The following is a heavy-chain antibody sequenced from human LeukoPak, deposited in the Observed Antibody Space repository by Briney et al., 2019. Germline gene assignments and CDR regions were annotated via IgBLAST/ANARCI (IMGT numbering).Heavy chain of an antibody. Sequence: SETLSLTCAVYGGSFSGYYWSWIRQPPGKGLERIGEINHSGSTNYNPSLKSRVTISVDTSKNQFSLKLSSVTAADTAVYYCARQLRGSDAFDIWGQGTMVTVSS. V-gene: IGHV4-34*01. CDR3: ARQLRGSDAFDI. CDR1: GGSFSGYY. J-gene: IGHJ3*02. D-gene: IGHD1-1*01. CDR2: INHSGST.